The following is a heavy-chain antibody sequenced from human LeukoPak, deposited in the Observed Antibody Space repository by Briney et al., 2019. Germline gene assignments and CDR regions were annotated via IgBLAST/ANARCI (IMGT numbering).Heavy chain of an antibody. V-gene: IGHV3-23*01. CDR3: ARQLYSSSWYYDP. CDR2: ISGSGDST. Sequence: GGSLRLSCAASGFTFSSYGMSWVRQAPGKGLEWVSAISGSGDSTYYADSVKGRFTISRDNSKNTLYLQMNSLRAEDTAVYYCARQLYSSSWYYDPWGQGTLVTVSS. J-gene: IGHJ5*02. D-gene: IGHD6-13*01. CDR1: GFTFSSYG.